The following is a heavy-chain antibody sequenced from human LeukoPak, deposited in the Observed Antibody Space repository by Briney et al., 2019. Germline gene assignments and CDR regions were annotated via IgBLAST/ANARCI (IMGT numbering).Heavy chain of an antibody. V-gene: IGHV4-4*07. CDR1: GGSISSYY. Sequence: SETLSFTCTVSGGSISSYYWSWIRQPAGKGLGWIGRIYTSGSTNYNPSLKSRVTMSVDTSKNQFSLKLSSVTAADTAVYYCARGRDFWSGHPSYWYYGMDVWGQGTTVTVSS. CDR2: IYTSGST. J-gene: IGHJ6*02. CDR3: ARGRDFWSGHPSYWYYGMDV. D-gene: IGHD3-3*01.